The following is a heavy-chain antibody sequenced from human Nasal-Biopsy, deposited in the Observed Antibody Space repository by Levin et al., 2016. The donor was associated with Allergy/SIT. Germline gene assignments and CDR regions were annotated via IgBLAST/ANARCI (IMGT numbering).Heavy chain of an antibody. CDR3: AYGDYQLNLDS. CDR1: GGTSGSYG. CDR2: IIPFLDIP. Sequence: ASVKVSCKAFGGTSGSYGINWVRQAPGQGLEWVGRIIPFLDIPNYAEEFRDRVTITADKSTSTAFLEVRSLTSDDSAIYYCAYGDYQLNLDSWGQGTLVTVSS. V-gene: IGHV1-69*04. J-gene: IGHJ4*02. D-gene: IGHD4-17*01.